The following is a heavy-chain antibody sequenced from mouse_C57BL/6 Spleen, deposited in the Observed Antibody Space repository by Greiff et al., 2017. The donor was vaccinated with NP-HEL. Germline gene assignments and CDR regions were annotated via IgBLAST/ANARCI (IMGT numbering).Heavy chain of an antibody. CDR3: ARGGLGSTYGHWFAY. CDR2: IYPGDGDT. D-gene: IGHD1-1*01. J-gene: IGHJ3*01. V-gene: IGHV1-80*01. Sequence: QVQLQQSGAELVKPGASVKISCKASGYAFSSYWMNWVKQRPGKGLEWIGQIYPGDGDTNYNQKFKGKATLTVDTSSSTAYMELRSLTSEDTAVYYCARGGLGSTYGHWFAYWGQGTLVTVSA. CDR1: GYAFSSYW.